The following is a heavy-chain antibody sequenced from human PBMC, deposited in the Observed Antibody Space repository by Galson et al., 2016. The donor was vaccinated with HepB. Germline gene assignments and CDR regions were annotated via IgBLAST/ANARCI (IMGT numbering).Heavy chain of an antibody. V-gene: IGHV4-39*01. D-gene: IGHD3-3*01. J-gene: IGHJ4*02. CDR1: GGSISSRNHY. Sequence: SETLSLTCTVSGGSISSRNHYWGWIRQPPGMGLEWIGSIYYSGSTWYNPSLKSRVTISVDTSKNQFSLRLTSMTAADTAVYYCARHVPRKFSSGHYSPPPDYWGQGNLVTVSS. CDR3: ARHVPRKFSSGHYSPPPDY. CDR2: IYYSGST.